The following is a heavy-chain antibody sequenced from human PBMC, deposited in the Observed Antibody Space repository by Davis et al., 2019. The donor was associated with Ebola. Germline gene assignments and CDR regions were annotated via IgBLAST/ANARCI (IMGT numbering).Heavy chain of an antibody. V-gene: IGHV1-8*01. CDR1: GYTFTSYD. Sequence: AASVQVSCKASGYTFTSYDINWVRQATGQGIEWMGWMNPNSGNTGYAQKFQGRVTMTRNTSISTAYMELSSLRSEDTAVYYCARGIVNFDWLSNYYYYYGMDVWGQGTTITVSS. CDR2: MNPNSGNT. J-gene: IGHJ6*02. CDR3: ARGIVNFDWLSNYYYYYGMDV. D-gene: IGHD3-9*01.